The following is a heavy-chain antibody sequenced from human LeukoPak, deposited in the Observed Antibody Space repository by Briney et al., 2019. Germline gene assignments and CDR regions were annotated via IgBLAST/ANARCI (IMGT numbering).Heavy chain of an antibody. CDR3: ARATDYYGSGSYLPLYYFYGMDV. D-gene: IGHD3-10*01. CDR2: ISYDGSDE. V-gene: IGHV3-30*04. CDR1: GYTFSRHA. J-gene: IGHJ6*04. Sequence: GGSLRLSCAGSGYTFSRHAMHWVRQSLGKGLEWVAIISYDGSDEYIADSVKGRFSISRDNSRNTLDLQMNSLTTEDTALYYCARATDYYGSGSYLPLYYFYGMDVWGKGTAVIVSS.